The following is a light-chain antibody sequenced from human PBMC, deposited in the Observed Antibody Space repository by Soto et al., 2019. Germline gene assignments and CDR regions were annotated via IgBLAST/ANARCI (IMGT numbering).Light chain of an antibody. V-gene: IGLV2-14*01. CDR2: EDS. CDR3: SSYINSSTLV. CDR1: SSDVGTYNF. Sequence: QSALTQPASVSGSPGQSITISCTGTSSDVGTYNFVSWYQQHPGKAPKLMIYEDSNRPSGVSNRFSGSKSGNTASLTISGLQAEDEADYYCSSYINSSTLVFGGGTKLTVL. J-gene: IGLJ3*02.